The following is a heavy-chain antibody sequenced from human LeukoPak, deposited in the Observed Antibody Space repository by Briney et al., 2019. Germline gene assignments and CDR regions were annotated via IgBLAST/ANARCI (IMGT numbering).Heavy chain of an antibody. CDR3: ARSFGWHFDL. CDR1: GFTFSGSE. Sequence: GGSLRLSCTASGFTFSGSEMSWVRQTPGKGLEWLSNIRTEGTTTYYADSVKGRFTISRDNAENSLYLQMDRLRPDDTALYYCARSFGWHFDLWGRGTLVTV. CDR2: IRTEGTTT. D-gene: IGHD3-16*01. J-gene: IGHJ2*01. V-gene: IGHV3-48*03.